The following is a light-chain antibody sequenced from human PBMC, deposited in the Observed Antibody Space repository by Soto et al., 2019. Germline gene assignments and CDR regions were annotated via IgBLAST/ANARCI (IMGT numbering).Light chain of an antibody. CDR2: AAS. Sequence: DIPMTQSPSSLSASVGDRVTITCRASQSISSYLNWYQQKPGKAPKLLIYAASSLQSGVPSRFSGSGSGTDFTRTISSLQPEDFATYYCQQSYSTPPTFGQGTKLEIK. J-gene: IGKJ2*01. V-gene: IGKV1-39*01. CDR1: QSISSY. CDR3: QQSYSTPPT.